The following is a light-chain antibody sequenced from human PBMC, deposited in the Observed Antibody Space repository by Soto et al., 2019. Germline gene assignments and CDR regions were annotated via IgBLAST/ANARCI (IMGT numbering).Light chain of an antibody. CDR3: QQANSFPIT. J-gene: IGKJ5*01. Sequence: DIQMTQSPSSVSASVGDRVTITCRASQRISSWLAWYQQKPGKAPKLLIYAASSLQSGVPSRFSGSGSGTDFTLTIRSLQPEDFATYYCQQANSFPITFGQGTRLEIK. CDR2: AAS. V-gene: IGKV1-12*01. CDR1: QRISSW.